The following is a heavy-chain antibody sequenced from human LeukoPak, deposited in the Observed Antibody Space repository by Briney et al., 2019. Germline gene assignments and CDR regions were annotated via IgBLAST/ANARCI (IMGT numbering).Heavy chain of an antibody. CDR2: LSASGNT. D-gene: IGHD2-15*01. J-gene: IGHJ3*02. CDR1: RRSISYSF. Sequence: TETLFLTCSISRRSISYSFWGSLRQPAGKVLELVGPLSASGNTNYNPPLRSRVTIGVDTSNNERSLRVSSVPAADTAVYYCARGSSGYCSAASCFRPEDAFGIWGQGTVVTVS. V-gene: IGHV4-4*07. CDR3: ARGSSGYCSAASCFRPEDAFGI.